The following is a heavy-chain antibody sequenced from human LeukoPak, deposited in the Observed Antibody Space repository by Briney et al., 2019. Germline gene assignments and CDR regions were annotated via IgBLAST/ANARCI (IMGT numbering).Heavy chain of an antibody. Sequence: ASVKVSCKASGGTFSSYAISWVRQAPGQGLEWMGIINPSGGSTSYAQKFQGRVTMTRDTSTSTVYMELSSLRSEDTAVYYCARDRLAARGSFQHWGQGTLVTVSS. CDR3: ARDRLAARGSFQH. J-gene: IGHJ1*01. CDR1: GGTFSSYA. V-gene: IGHV1-46*01. D-gene: IGHD3-16*01. CDR2: INPSGGST.